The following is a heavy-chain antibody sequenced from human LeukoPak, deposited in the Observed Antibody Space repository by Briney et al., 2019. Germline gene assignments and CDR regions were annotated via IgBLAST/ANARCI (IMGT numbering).Heavy chain of an antibody. CDR3: ARDRQGDY. CDR2: ISGSGGNT. V-gene: IGHV3-23*01. CDR1: GFTFSSYA. J-gene: IGHJ4*02. Sequence: GGSLRLSCGASGFTFSSYAMSWVRQAPGKGLEWVSSISGSGGNTYYADSVKGRFTISRDNAKNSLYLQMNSLRAEDTAVYYCARDRQGDYWGQGTLVTVSS.